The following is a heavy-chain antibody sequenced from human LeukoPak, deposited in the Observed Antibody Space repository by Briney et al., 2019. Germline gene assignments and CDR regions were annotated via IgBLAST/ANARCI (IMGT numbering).Heavy chain of an antibody. V-gene: IGHV7-4-1*02. Sequence: ASVKVSCKASGYTFTGYYMHWVRQAPGQGLEWMGWINTDTGNPSYAQGFTGRFVFSLDTSVSTAYLQISSLKAEDTAVYYCARVWAAAGFFYHFDYWGQGSLVTVSS. J-gene: IGHJ4*02. CDR3: ARVWAAAGFFYHFDY. CDR2: INTDTGNP. CDR1: GYTFTGYY. D-gene: IGHD6-13*01.